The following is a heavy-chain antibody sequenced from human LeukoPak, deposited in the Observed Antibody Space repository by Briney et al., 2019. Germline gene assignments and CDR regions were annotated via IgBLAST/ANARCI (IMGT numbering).Heavy chain of an antibody. Sequence: SVTGSCKASGGTFSSYAIGWVRQAPGQGLEWMGGIIPIFGTANYAQKFQGRATITADESTSTAYMELSSLRSEDTAVYYCARALGRDEQYYYYGMDVWGQGTTVTVSS. D-gene: IGHD5-24*01. CDR3: ARALGRDEQYYYYGMDV. V-gene: IGHV1-69*13. CDR1: GGTFSSYA. J-gene: IGHJ6*02. CDR2: IIPIFGTA.